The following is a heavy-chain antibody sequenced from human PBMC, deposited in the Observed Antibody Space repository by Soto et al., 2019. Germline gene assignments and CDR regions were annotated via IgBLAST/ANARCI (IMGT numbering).Heavy chain of an antibody. D-gene: IGHD3-22*01. CDR2: IYHTGST. CDR3: ARSQVAMIHPFEY. J-gene: IGHJ4*02. Sequence: QVQLQESGPGLVKPSQTLSLTCTVSGVSISSGGYYWSRIRQHPGKGLEWIGYIYHTGSTYHNPSLQGRVTISVDTSNNQFSLNLSSVTAADTAVYHCARSQVAMIHPFEYWGQGTLVTVSS. CDR1: GVSISSGGYY. V-gene: IGHV4-31*03.